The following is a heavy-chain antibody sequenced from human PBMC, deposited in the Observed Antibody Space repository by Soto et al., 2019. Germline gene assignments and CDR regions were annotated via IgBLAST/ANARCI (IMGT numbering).Heavy chain of an antibody. CDR3: AKSSSQYYYYGMDV. CDR2: IYYSGST. D-gene: IGHD6-13*01. V-gene: IGHV4-59*01. Sequence: PSETLSLTCTVSGGSISSYYWSWIRQPPGKGLEWIGYIYYSGSTNYNPSLKSRVTISVDTSKNQFSLKLSSVTAADTAVYYCAKSSSQYYYYGMDVWGQGTTVTVSS. J-gene: IGHJ6*02. CDR1: GGSISSYY.